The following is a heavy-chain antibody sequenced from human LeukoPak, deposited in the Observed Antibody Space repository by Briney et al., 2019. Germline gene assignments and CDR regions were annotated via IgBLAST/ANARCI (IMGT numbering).Heavy chain of an antibody. CDR1: GFTFSNYW. V-gene: IGHV3-7*01. CDR3: TRTGNLAVAGDY. Sequence: GGSLRLSCVASGFTFSNYWMSWVRQAPGKGLEWVANMKGDGSDKYYVDSVKGRFTISRDNAKNSLYLQMNSLRVEDTALYYCTRTGNLAVAGDYWGQGTLVTVSS. D-gene: IGHD6-19*01. CDR2: MKGDGSDK. J-gene: IGHJ4*02.